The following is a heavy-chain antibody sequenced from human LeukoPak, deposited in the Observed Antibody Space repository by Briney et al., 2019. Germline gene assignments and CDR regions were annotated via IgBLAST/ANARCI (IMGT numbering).Heavy chain of an antibody. CDR3: VRGVGGEYFYFDR. CDR2: FYYSGST. D-gene: IGHD1-26*01. Sequence: PSQTLSLTCAVSGGSISRGGYSWSWIRQPPGKGLEWIGYFYYSGSTYYNPSLKSRLALSVDTSNNQFSLRLRSVTAADTAVYYCVRGVGGEYFYFDRWGQGALVTVSA. CDR1: GGSISRGGYS. V-gene: IGHV4-30-4*07. J-gene: IGHJ4*02.